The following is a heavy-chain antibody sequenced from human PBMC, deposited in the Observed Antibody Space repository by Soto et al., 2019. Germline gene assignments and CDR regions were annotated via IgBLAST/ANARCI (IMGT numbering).Heavy chain of an antibody. J-gene: IGHJ6*02. V-gene: IGHV1-8*01. CDR3: AAVRRDGDNYYYYGMDV. CDR1: GYTFTSYD. CDR2: MNPNSGNT. D-gene: IGHD3-10*01. Sequence: ASVKVSCKASGYTFTSYDINWVRQATGQGLEWMGWMNPNSGNTGYAQKFQERVTITRDMSTSTAYMELSSLRSEDTAVYYCAAVRRDGDNYYYYGMDVWGQGTTVTVSS.